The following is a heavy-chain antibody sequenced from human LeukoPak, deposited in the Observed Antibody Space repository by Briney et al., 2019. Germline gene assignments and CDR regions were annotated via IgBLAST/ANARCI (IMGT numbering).Heavy chain of an antibody. CDR1: GFTLSSSW. V-gene: IGHV3-74*01. Sequence: GGSLRLSCAGSGFTLSSSWMHWVRQAPGKGPVWVAHVSPDGNLANYADSVKGRFIISRDNAKNTLFLQMNSLRAEDMAVYYCARDLSFSPDHWGQGTLVTVSS. J-gene: IGHJ4*02. CDR2: VSPDGNLA. CDR3: ARDLSFSPDH.